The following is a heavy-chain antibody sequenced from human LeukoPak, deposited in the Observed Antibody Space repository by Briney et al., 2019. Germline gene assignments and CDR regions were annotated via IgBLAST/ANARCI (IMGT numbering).Heavy chain of an antibody. D-gene: IGHD3-16*02. Sequence: SETLSLTCTVSGGSISSGGYYWSWIRQHPGKGLEWIGYIYYSGSTYYNPSLKSRVTISVDTSKDQFSLKLSSVTAADTAVYYCARAFGGVIGNFDCWGQGTLVTVSS. CDR3: ARAFGGVIGNFDC. CDR1: GGSISSGGYY. J-gene: IGHJ4*02. CDR2: IYYSGST. V-gene: IGHV4-31*03.